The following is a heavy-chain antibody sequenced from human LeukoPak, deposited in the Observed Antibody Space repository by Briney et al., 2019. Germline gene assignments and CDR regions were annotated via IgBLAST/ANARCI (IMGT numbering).Heavy chain of an antibody. J-gene: IGHJ5*02. CDR1: GFTFSDHY. D-gene: IGHD3-10*01. CDR3: AREVSMVRGIIYHWFDP. CDR2: TRNKANSYTT. V-gene: IGHV3-72*01. Sequence: TGGSLRLSCAASGFTFSDHYMDWVRQAPGKGLEWVARTRNKANSYTTEYAASVKGRFTISRDNSKNLLYLQMNSLRAEDTAVYYCAREVSMVRGIIYHWFDPWGQGTLVTVSS.